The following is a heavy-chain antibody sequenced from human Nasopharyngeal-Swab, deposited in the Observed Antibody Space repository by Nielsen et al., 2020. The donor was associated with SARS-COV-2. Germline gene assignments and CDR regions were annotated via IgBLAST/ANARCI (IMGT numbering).Heavy chain of an antibody. CDR1: GFTFSSYA. V-gene: IGHV3-64D*06. Sequence: GESLKISCSASGFTFSSYAMHWVRQAPGKGLEYVSAISSNGGSTYYADSVKGRFTISRDNSKNTLYLQMSSLRAEDTAVYYCARGHPHNYYDSSLPLDYWGQGTLVTVSS. CDR2: ISSNGGST. D-gene: IGHD3-22*01. CDR3: ARGHPHNYYDSSLPLDY. J-gene: IGHJ4*02.